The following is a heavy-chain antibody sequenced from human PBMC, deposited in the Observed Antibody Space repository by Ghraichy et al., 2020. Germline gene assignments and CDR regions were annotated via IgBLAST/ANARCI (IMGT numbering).Heavy chain of an antibody. V-gene: IGHV3-48*02. J-gene: IGHJ6*02. CDR1: GFTFSSYS. Sequence: LSLTCAASGFTFSSYSMNWVRQAPGKGLEWVSYISSSSATMHYADSVKGRFTISRDNAKNSLYLQMNSLRDEDTAVYYCASSERITIFGVVIFPGSMDVWGQGTTVTVSS. D-gene: IGHD3-3*01. CDR2: ISSSSATM. CDR3: ASSERITIFGVVIFPGSMDV.